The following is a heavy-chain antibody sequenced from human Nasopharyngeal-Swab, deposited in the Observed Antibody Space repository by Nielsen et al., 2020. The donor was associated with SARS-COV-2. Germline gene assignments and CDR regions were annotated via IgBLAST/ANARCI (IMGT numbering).Heavy chain of an antibody. CDR2: LNTNTGNP. J-gene: IGHJ4*02. CDR3: ATPLGYSSSWYWVFDY. V-gene: IGHV7-4-1*02. D-gene: IGHD6-13*01. CDR1: GYTFTSYA. Sequence: ASVKVSCKASGYTFTSYAMNWVRQAPGQGLEWMGWLNTNTGNPTYAQGFTGRFVFSLDTSVSTAYLQISSLKAEDTAVYYCATPLGYSSSWYWVFDYWGQGTLVTVSS.